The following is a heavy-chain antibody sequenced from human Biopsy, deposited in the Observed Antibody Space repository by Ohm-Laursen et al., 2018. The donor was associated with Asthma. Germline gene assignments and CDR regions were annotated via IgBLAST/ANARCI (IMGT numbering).Heavy chain of an antibody. V-gene: IGHV1-24*01. Sequence: ASVKVSCKISGYSLTDLSMHWVRQAPGQGLEWMGGHDHEEGGTVNARRVQGRVTMTEDTSTDTAYMELSSLSSDDTAVYYCASDFPKDYVRYNFQFWGQGTLVTVSS. CDR1: GYSLTDLS. D-gene: IGHD4-17*01. CDR2: HDHEEGGT. CDR3: ASDFPKDYVRYNFQF. J-gene: IGHJ4*02.